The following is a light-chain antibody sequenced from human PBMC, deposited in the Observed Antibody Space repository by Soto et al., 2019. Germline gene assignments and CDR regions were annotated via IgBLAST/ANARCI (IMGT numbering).Light chain of an antibody. Sequence: NFMLTQPHSVSESPGKTVTISCTGSSGSIASNYVQWYQQRPGSAPPTLIYEDNQRPSGVPDRFSGSIDTSSNSSSPTISGLTAEDEADYYCKSYDSSNVVFGGGTKLTVL. CDR2: EDN. CDR1: SGSIASNY. CDR3: KSYDSSNVV. J-gene: IGLJ2*01. V-gene: IGLV6-57*02.